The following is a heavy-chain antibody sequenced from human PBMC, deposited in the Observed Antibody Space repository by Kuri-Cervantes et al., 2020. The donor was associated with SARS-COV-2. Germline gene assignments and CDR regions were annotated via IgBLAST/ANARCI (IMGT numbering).Heavy chain of an antibody. V-gene: IGHV1-69*05. Sequence: SVKVSCKATGGTFSSYAISWVRQAPGQGLEWMGGIIPIFGTANYAQKFQGRVTITTDESTSTAYMELSSLRSEDTAVYYCARGVGREMLDRASFDYWGQGTLVTVSS. CDR1: GGTFSSYA. D-gene: IGHD5-24*01. J-gene: IGHJ4*02. CDR2: IIPIFGTA. CDR3: ARGVGREMLDRASFDY.